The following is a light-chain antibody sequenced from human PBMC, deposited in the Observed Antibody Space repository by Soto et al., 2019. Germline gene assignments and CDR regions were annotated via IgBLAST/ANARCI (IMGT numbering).Light chain of an antibody. CDR1: QGISSY. V-gene: IGKV1-9*01. CDR3: QQLSSYPL. J-gene: IGKJ3*01. CDR2: AAS. Sequence: DIQLTQSPSFLSASVGDRVTITCRASQGISSYLAWYQQKPGKAPKLLIYAASTLQSGVPSRFSGSGSGTEFTLTISSLQPEYFATYYCQQLSSYPLFGPGTKVDIK.